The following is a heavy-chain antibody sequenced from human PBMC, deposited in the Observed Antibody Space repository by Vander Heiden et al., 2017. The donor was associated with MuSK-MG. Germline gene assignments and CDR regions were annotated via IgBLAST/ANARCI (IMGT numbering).Heavy chain of an antibody. D-gene: IGHD2-21*01. V-gene: IGHV1-69*01. CDR2: IIPIFGTA. J-gene: IGHJ6*02. Sequence: QVQLVQSGAEVKKPGSSVKVSCKASGGPFSSYAISWVRQAPGQGLEWMGGIIPIFGTANYAQKFQGRVTITADESTSTAYMELSSLRSEDTAVYYCASGALGSYCGGDCYFYGMDVWGQGTTVTVSS. CDR1: GGPFSSYA. CDR3: ASGALGSYCGGDCYFYGMDV.